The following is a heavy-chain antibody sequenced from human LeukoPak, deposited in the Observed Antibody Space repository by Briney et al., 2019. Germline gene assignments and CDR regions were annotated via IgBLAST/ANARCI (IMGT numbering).Heavy chain of an antibody. CDR2: VNPHSGGT. J-gene: IGHJ2*01. CDR3: ARGLLAGDYVNWYFDL. Sequence: GASVKVSCKASGYTFTGYYMHWVRQAPGHGLEWMGWVNPHSGGTNYAQKFQGRVTMTRDTSISTAYMELSSLRSDDTAVYYCARGLLAGDYVNWYFDLWGRGTLVTVSS. CDR1: GYTFTGYY. D-gene: IGHD4-17*01. V-gene: IGHV1-2*02.